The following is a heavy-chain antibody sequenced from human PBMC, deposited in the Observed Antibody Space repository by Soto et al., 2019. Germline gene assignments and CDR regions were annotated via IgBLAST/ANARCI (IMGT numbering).Heavy chain of an antibody. CDR1: RGSFSASG. V-gene: IGHV1-69*01. D-gene: IGHD5-18*01. CDR3: ARSGYSYGPNID. Sequence: QVQLVQSGAEVHKPGSSVKVSCRAARGSFSASGSSWVRQAPGQGLEWVGGFIPIFGTANYAPKFQDRVTMTADESTSTVYMALSSLKSEDTAMYYCARSGYSYGPNIDWGQGTLVTVSS. J-gene: IGHJ4*02. CDR2: FIPIFGTA.